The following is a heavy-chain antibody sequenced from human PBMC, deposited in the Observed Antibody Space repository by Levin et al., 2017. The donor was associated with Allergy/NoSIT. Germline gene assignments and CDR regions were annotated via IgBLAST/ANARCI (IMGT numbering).Heavy chain of an antibody. CDR1: GFTFSSYS. CDR2: ISSSSSYI. V-gene: IGHV3-21*01. Sequence: SGGSLRLSCAASGFTFSSYSMNWVRQAPGKGLEWVSSISSSSSYIYYADSVKGRFTISRDNAKNSLYLQMNSLRAEDTAVYYCARDLEYYYDSSGYFFDYWGQGTLVTVSS. J-gene: IGHJ4*02. CDR3: ARDLEYYYDSSGYFFDY. D-gene: IGHD3-22*01.